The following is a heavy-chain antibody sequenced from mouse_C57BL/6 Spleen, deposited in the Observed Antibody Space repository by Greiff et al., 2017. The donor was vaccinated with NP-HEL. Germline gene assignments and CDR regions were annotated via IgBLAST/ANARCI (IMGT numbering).Heavy chain of an antibody. CDR3: ARSVLGPYGSSYFDY. D-gene: IGHD1-1*01. V-gene: IGHV1-82*01. CDR2: IYPGDGDT. Sequence: QVQLQQSGPELVKPGASVKISCKASGYAFSSSWMNWVKQRPGKGLEWIGRIYPGDGDTNYNGKFKGKATLTADKSSSTAYMQLSSLTSEDSAVYFCARSVLGPYGSSYFDYWGQGTTLTVSS. J-gene: IGHJ2*01. CDR1: GYAFSSSW.